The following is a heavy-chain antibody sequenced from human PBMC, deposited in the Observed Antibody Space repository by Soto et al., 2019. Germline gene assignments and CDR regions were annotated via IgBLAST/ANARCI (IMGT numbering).Heavy chain of an antibody. CDR3: VRERNAIFDC. J-gene: IGHJ4*02. V-gene: IGHV3-13*04. CDR1: GFTFSDYD. D-gene: IGHD2-8*01. Sequence: EVQLVESGGGLVQPGGSLRLSCAASGFTFSDYDMHWVRQGTGRRLEWVSAIRPGGDTYYSDSVKGRFTMSRENAKNSLYLQLTSLRAGDTAVYYCVRERNAIFDCWGQGTLVSVSS. CDR2: IRPGGDT.